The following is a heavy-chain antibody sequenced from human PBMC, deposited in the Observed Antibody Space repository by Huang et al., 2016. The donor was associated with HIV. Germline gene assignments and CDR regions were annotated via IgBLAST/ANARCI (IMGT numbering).Heavy chain of an antibody. CDR2: IYPGDYDN. V-gene: IGHV5-51*01. D-gene: IGHD3-10*01. CDR3: ARLIGSPSFYYGLDV. Sequence: EVQLVQSGAEVKKPGESLKISCKGSGYRFRSNWIGWVRQMPGKGLEWMGSIYPGDYDNRYSPSVKGQVTISADKSINTAYRQWSSLKAANTAMYYCARLIGSPSFYYGLDVWGQGTTVTVSS. CDR1: GYRFRSNW. J-gene: IGHJ6*02.